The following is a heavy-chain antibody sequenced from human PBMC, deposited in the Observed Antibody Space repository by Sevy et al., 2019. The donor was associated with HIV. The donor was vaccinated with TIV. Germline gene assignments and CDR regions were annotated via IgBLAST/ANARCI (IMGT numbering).Heavy chain of an antibody. CDR1: GGSITSLY. D-gene: IGHD1-26*01. CDR3: AGENAWGRGYS. Sequence: SETLSITCTVSGGSITSLYWNWIRQPPGKGLEWIANIYYNGHINYNPSLKSRVTLSLDTSKNQFSLRLISVTAADTAMYYCAGENAWGRGYSWGQGTLVNVSS. V-gene: IGHV4-59*08. J-gene: IGHJ4*02. CDR2: IYYNGHI.